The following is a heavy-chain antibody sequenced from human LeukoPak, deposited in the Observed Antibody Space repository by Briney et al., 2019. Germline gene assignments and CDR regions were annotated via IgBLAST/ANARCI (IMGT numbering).Heavy chain of an antibody. V-gene: IGHV4-34*01. CDR2: INHSGST. D-gene: IGHD6-19*01. CDR1: GGSFSGYY. CDR3: ARGLRLAPSYYYYYMDV. J-gene: IGHJ6*03. Sequence: SETLSLTCAVYGGSFSGYYWSWIRQPPGKGLEWIGEINHSGSTNYNPSLKSRVTISVDTSKNQFSLKLSSVTAADTAVYYCARGLRLAPSYYYYYMDVWGKGTTVTVSS.